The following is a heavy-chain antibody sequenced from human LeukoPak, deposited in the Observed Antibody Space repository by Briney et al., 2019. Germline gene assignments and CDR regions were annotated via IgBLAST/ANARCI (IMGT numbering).Heavy chain of an antibody. CDR2: IYDSGST. J-gene: IGHJ4*02. V-gene: IGHV4-39*01. D-gene: IGHD6-19*01. Sequence: PSETLSLTCTVSGGSIRSSYYYWGWIRQPPGKGLEWIGSIYDSGSTYYNPSLKSRVTISVDTSKNQFSLKLNSVTAADTAVYYCARGRQWLAIFDYWGQGTLVTVSS. CDR3: ARGRQWLAIFDY. CDR1: GGSIRSSYYY.